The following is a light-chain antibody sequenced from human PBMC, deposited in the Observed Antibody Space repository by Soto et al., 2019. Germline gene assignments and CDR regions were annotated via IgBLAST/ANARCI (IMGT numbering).Light chain of an antibody. V-gene: IGKV3-15*01. J-gene: IGKJ3*01. CDR1: QSVSSN. CDR2: GAS. Sequence: EIVMTQSPATLSVSPGERATLSCRASQSVSSNLAWYQQKPGQAPRLLIYGASTRATGIPARFSGSGSGTEFTLTISSLQSEDFAAYYCQHYNNWPPKFTFGPGTQVDIK. CDR3: QHYNNWPPKFT.